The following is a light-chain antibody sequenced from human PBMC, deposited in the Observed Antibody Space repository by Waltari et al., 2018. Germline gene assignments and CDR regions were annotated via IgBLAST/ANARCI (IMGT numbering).Light chain of an antibody. V-gene: IGLV1-40*01. Sequence: QSVLTQPPSVSGTPGQRVTISCSGSASNIGAGHGVHWFQHLPGTAPNTLIYGNNNRPSGVPDRFSGSKSGTSASLAITGLQADDEADYFCQSFDNMLSGGVVFGGGTKLAVL. CDR3: QSFDNMLSGGVV. CDR1: ASNIGAGHG. J-gene: IGLJ2*01. CDR2: GNN.